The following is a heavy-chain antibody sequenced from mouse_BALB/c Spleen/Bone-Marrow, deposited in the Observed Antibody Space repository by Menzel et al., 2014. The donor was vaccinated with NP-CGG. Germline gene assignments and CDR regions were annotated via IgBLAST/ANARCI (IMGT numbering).Heavy chain of an antibody. J-gene: IGHJ4*01. Sequence: QVQLQQSGAELVRPGSSVKISCKASGYAFSSYWMSWVKQRPGQGLEWIGQIYPGDGDTNYNGKFKGETTLTADKSSSTAYMQLSSLTSEDSAVYFCARWLPAMDYWGQGTSVTVSS. CDR1: GYAFSSYW. D-gene: IGHD2-2*01. CDR3: ARWLPAMDY. V-gene: IGHV1-80*01. CDR2: IYPGDGDT.